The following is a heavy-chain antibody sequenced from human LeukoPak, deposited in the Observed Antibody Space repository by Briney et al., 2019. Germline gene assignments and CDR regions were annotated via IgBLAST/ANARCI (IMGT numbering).Heavy chain of an antibody. J-gene: IGHJ4*02. CDR3: ARVGSSGYYVDY. CDR2: IYYSGST. V-gene: IGHV4-59*01. D-gene: IGHD3-22*01. CDR1: GGSISSYY. Sequence: SETPSLTCTVSGGSISSYYWSWIRQPPGKGLEWIGYIYYSGSTNYNPSLKSRVTISVDTSKNQFSLKLSSVTAADTAVYYCARVGSSGYYVDYWGQGTLVTVSS.